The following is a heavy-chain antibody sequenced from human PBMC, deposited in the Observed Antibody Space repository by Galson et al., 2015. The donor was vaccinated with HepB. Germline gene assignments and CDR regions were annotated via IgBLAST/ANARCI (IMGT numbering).Heavy chain of an antibody. V-gene: IGHV1-2*06. CDR2: INPNSGGT. D-gene: IGHD1-26*01. CDR1: GYTFTGYY. CDR3: ATLPPHQWELPDAFDI. Sequence: SVKVSCKASGYTFTGYYMRWVRQAPGQGLEWMGRINPNSGGTNYAQKFQGRVTMTRDTSISTAYMELSRLRSDDTAVYYCATLPPHQWELPDAFDIWGQGTMVTVSS. J-gene: IGHJ3*02.